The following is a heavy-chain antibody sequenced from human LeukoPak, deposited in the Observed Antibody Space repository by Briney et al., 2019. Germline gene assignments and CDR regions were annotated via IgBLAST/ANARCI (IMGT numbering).Heavy chain of an antibody. CDR3: ASADNYGGIDY. J-gene: IGHJ4*02. Sequence: GGSLRLSCAASGFTFSNYYMSWIRQAPGKGLEWVSYISSSGSTIYYADSVKGRFTISRDNAKNSLYLQMNSLRAEDTAVYYCASADNYGGIDYWGQGTLVTVSS. D-gene: IGHD4/OR15-4a*01. CDR2: ISSSGSTI. V-gene: IGHV3-11*01. CDR1: GFTFSNYY.